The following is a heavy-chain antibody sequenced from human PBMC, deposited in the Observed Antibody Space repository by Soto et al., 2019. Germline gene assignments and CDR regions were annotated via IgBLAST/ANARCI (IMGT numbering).Heavy chain of an antibody. J-gene: IGHJ4*02. Sequence: QVQLQESGPGLVKPSQTLSLTCTVSGGSISRGGYYWSWIRQHPGKGLEWIGYIDYSGSTYYSPSLKSRVTISADTSKNQFSLKVNSVTGADTAVYHCARVPTQVSQCYFFDSWGQGTLVTVSS. V-gene: IGHV4-31*03. CDR1: GGSISRGGYY. D-gene: IGHD2-8*01. CDR2: IDYSGST. CDR3: ARVPTQVSQCYFFDS.